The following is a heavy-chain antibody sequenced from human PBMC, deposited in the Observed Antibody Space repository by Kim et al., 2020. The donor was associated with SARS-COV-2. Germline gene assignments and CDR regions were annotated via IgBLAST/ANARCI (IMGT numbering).Heavy chain of an antibody. Sequence: SETLSLTCTASGYSISSAYYWAWVRQPPGKGLELIGSIRHSWITYYNPSLKSRVTVSMDTSRNQFSLKLTSVTAADTAVYYCARDGSLGSGTYDGFDLWGQGTMVTVSS. D-gene: IGHD3-10*01. V-gene: IGHV4-38-2*02. CDR2: IRHSWIT. CDR3: ARDGSLGSGTYDGFDL. J-gene: IGHJ3*01. CDR1: GYSISSAYY.